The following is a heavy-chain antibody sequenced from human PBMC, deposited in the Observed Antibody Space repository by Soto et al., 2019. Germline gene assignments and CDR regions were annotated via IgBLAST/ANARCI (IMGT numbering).Heavy chain of an antibody. V-gene: IGHV3-30-3*01. CDR3: ARDMAKLRNYYYGMDV. D-gene: IGHD4-17*01. CDR1: GSTFSSYA. Sequence: GGSLRLSCAASGSTFSSYAMHWVRQAPGKGLEWVAVISYDGSNNYYADSVKGRFTISRDNSKNTLYLQMNSLRAEDTAVYYCARDMAKLRNYYYGMDVWGQGTTVTVSS. CDR2: ISYDGSNN. J-gene: IGHJ6*02.